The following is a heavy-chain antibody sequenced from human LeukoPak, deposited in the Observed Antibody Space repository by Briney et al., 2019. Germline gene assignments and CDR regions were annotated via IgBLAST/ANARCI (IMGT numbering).Heavy chain of an antibody. V-gene: IGHV1-18*01. D-gene: IGHD6-19*01. CDR1: GYTFTSYG. J-gene: IGHJ4*02. Sequence: ASVKVSCKASGYTFTSYGISWVRRAPGQGLEWMGWISAYNGNTNYAQKLQGRVTMTTDASTSTAYMELRSLRSDDTAVYYCARAGSSGWPEDPDYWGQGTLVTVSS. CDR3: ARAGSSGWPEDPDY. CDR2: ISAYNGNT.